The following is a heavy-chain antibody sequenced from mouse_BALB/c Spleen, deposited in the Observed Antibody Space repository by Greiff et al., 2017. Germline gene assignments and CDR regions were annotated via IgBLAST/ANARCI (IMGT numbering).Heavy chain of an antibody. Sequence: QVQLKESGPGLVQPSQCLSITCTVSGFSLTSYGVHWVRQSPGKGLEWLGVIWRGGSTDYNAAFISRLSISKDNSKSQVFFKMNSLQANDTAIYYCARSPDLYYFDYWGQGTTLTVSS. V-gene: IGHV2-2*02. CDR2: IWRGGST. J-gene: IGHJ2*01. CDR3: ARSPDLYYFDY. CDR1: GFSLTSYG.